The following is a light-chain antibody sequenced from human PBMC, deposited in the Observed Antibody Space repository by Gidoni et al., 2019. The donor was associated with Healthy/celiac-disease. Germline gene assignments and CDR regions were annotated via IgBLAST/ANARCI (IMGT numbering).Light chain of an antibody. CDR3: QQYGSSPLT. CDR1: QSVSSSY. V-gene: IGKV3-20*01. J-gene: IGKJ4*01. CDR2: GAS. Sequence: EIVLTQAPGTLSLSPGERATLSCRASQSVSSSYSAWYQQKPGQAPRLLIYGASSRATGIPDRFSGSGSGIDFPLTLIRLEPEDFAVYYCQQYGSSPLTFGGGTKVEIK.